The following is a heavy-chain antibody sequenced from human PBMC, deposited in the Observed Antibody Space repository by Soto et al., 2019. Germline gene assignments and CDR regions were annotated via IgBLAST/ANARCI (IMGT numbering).Heavy chain of an antibody. D-gene: IGHD6-19*01. CDR2: INQDGSEK. J-gene: IGHJ4*02. V-gene: IGHV3-7*01. Sequence: EVRLVESGGGLVQPGGSLRLACEASGFSFSSHWMNWVRQAPGRGLEWVANINQDGSEKYYLDSVKGRFTISRDNAKNSMYMQMNSLRVEDTAGYYCARDGVEAGIYFDDWGQGSLVTVSS. CDR3: ARDGVEAGIYFDD. CDR1: GFSFSSHW.